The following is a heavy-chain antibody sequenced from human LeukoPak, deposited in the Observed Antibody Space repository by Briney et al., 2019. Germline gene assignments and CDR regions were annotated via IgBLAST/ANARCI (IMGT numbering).Heavy chain of an antibody. CDR1: GGTFSSYA. D-gene: IGHD3-10*01. J-gene: IGHJ4*02. CDR2: MNPHSGNT. Sequence: ASVKVSCKASGGTFSSYAISWVRQAPGQGLEWMGWMNPHSGNTVYTQKLHGRVTMTRDTSITTAYMELSSLRSEDTAMYYCARGPIYASGSYFDYWGQGTLVTVSS. CDR3: ARGPIYASGSYFDY. V-gene: IGHV1-8*02.